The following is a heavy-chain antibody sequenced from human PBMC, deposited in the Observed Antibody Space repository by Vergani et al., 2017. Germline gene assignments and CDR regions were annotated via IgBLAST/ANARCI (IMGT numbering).Heavy chain of an antibody. J-gene: IGHJ5*02. D-gene: IGHD5-12*01. CDR1: FDSIRNHY. V-gene: IGHV4-59*11. CDR3: SSDTHSGQSADR. CDR2: IHYSENT. Sequence: QVQLQESGPGLVKSSQTLSLTCSVSFDSIRNHYCNWIRQPPGKGLEWIGSIHYSENTNYNPSLKTQVTISVDTSKNQFPLPLTSVTAADTAVYYCSSDTHSGQSADRWGQGILVTVTS.